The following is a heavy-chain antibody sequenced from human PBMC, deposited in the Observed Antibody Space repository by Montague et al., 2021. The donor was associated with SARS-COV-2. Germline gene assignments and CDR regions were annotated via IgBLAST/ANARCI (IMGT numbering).Heavy chain of an antibody. D-gene: IGHD3-10*01. CDR3: ARMVYSGSGSYSPRTDS. CDR2: IDRDDDK. Sequence: PALVKPTQTLTLTCTFSGFSLNTRGMSVTWIRQPPGKALEWLARIDRDDDKYYTTSLKTRLTISKDTSKNQVVLTMTNMDPADTATYYCARMVYSGSGSYSPRTDSWGQGILVTVSS. V-gene: IGHV2-70*11. J-gene: IGHJ4*02. CDR1: GFSLNTRGMS.